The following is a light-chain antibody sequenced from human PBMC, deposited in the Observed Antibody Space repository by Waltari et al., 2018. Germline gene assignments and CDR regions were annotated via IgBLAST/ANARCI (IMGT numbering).Light chain of an antibody. CDR3: QQHGTLPAT. CDR1: QTVGSSS. V-gene: IGKV3-20*01. J-gene: IGKJ1*01. CDR2: RAS. Sequence: EIVLTQSPGTASLSPGERVTLSCRASQTVGSSSLAWYQQKPGQAPRLVIYRASRRATGIPDRCSGSGSGTDFSLTISRLEPEDFAGYYCQQHGTLPATFGQGTKVEIK.